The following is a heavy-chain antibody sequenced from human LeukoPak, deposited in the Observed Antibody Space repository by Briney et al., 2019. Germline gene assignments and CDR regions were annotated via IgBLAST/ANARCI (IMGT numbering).Heavy chain of an antibody. CDR2: ISGDGGST. Sequence: PGGSLRLSCAAPGFTFDDYAMHSVRQAPGKGLEWVSLISGDGGSTNYADSVKGRFTISRDNAKNTLYLQMNSLRAEDTAVYYCARQNYGNPDYWGQGTLVTVSS. V-gene: IGHV3-43*02. D-gene: IGHD3-16*01. CDR1: GFTFDDYA. J-gene: IGHJ4*02. CDR3: ARQNYGNPDY.